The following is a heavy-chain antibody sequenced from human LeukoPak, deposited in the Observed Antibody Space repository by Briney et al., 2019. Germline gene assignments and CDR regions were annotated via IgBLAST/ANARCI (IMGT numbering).Heavy chain of an antibody. CDR1: GYSFNSYW. V-gene: IGHV5-51*01. D-gene: IGHD6-13*01. CDR3: ARFALTSSLDY. CDR2: IYPGNSDT. Sequence: EESLKISCKGSGYSFNSYWIGWVRQMPGKGLEWMGLIYPGNSDTRYSPLFQGQVTLSVDRSISTAYLHWSGLKASDTAIYYCARFALTSSLDYWGQGTLVTVSS. J-gene: IGHJ4*02.